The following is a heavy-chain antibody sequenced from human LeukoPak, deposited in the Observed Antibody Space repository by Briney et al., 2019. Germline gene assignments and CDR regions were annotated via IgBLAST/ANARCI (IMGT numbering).Heavy chain of an antibody. Sequence: GGSLRLSCAASGFTFDDYGMSWVRQAPGKGLEWVSGINWNGGTTTYADSVKGRFTVARDNAKNSLYLQMNSLRAEDTAVYYCARDWLAGNPYHAFDLWGKGTMVTVSS. CDR3: ARDWLAGNPYHAFDL. D-gene: IGHD3-22*01. CDR2: INWNGGTT. V-gene: IGHV3-20*04. CDR1: GFTFDDYG. J-gene: IGHJ3*01.